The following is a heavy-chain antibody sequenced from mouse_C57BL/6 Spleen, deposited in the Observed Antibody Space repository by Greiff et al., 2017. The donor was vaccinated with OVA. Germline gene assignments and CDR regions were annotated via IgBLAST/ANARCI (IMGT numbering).Heavy chain of an antibody. CDR1: GYTFTSYW. V-gene: IGHV1-59*01. D-gene: IGHD1-1*01. Sequence: VQLQQPGAELVRPGTSVKLSCKASGYTFTSYWMHWVKQRPGQGLAWIGVIDPSDSYTNYNQKFKGKATLTVDTSSSTAYMQLSSLTSEDSAVYYCARAGSRGYYAMDYWGQGTSVTVSS. J-gene: IGHJ4*01. CDR2: IDPSDSYT. CDR3: ARAGSRGYYAMDY.